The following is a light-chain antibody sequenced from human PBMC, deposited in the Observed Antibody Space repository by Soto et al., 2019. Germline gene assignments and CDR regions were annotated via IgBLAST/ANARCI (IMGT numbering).Light chain of an antibody. CDR3: QQRSNWPST. J-gene: IGKJ4*01. Sequence: EIVLTQSQVTLSLSPGERATLSCMASQSVSSYLAWYQQKPGQAPRLLIYDASNRATGIPARFSGSGSGTDFTLTISSLEPEDFAVYYCQQRSNWPSTFGGGTKVEIK. CDR2: DAS. CDR1: QSVSSY. V-gene: IGKV3-11*01.